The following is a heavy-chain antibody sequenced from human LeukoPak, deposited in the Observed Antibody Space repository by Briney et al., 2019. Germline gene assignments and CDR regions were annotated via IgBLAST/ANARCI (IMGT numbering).Heavy chain of an antibody. Sequence: PWGSLTLSCAASGFTFSSYALSWIRQAPGKGLEWVSIISSTSTYKNYADSLKGRFTISRDNTKNSLYLKVNNLRAEDTAVYYSDRSLPNPSYYYYGFDVWGQGTTVTVSS. CDR1: GFTFSSYA. J-gene: IGHJ6*02. CDR2: ISSTSTYK. V-gene: IGHV3-21*01. CDR3: DRSLPNPSYYYYGFDV.